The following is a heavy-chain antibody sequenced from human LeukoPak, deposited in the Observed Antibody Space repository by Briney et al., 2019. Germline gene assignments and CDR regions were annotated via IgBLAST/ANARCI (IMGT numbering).Heavy chain of an antibody. V-gene: IGHV5-51*01. J-gene: IGHJ5*02. Sequence: GESLKISCKGSGYSFTSYWIGWVRQMPGKGLEWMGIIYPGDSDTRYSPSFQGQVTISADRSISTAYLQWSSLKASDTAMYYCARQGSSILLWFDPWGQGTLVTVSS. CDR2: IYPGDSDT. CDR1: GYSFTSYW. CDR3: ARQGSSILLWFDP.